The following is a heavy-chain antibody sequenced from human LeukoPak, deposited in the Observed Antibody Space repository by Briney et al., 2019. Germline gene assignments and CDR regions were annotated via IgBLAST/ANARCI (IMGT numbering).Heavy chain of an antibody. CDR1: GFTFSSYG. D-gene: IGHD6-19*01. J-gene: IGHJ2*01. CDR2: ISYDGSNK. Sequence: GRSLRLSCAASGFTFSSYGMHWVGQAPGKGLEWVAVISYDGSNKYYADSVKGRFTISRDNSKNTLYLQMNSLRAEDTAVYYCAKGIAVRYWYFDLWGRGTLVTVSS. V-gene: IGHV3-30*18. CDR3: AKGIAVRYWYFDL.